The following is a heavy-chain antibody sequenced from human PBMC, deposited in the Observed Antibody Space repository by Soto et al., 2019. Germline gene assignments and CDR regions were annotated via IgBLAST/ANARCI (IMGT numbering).Heavy chain of an antibody. V-gene: IGHV5-10-1*01. CDR2: IDPSDSYT. CDR1: GYSFTSYW. J-gene: IGHJ6*02. Sequence: GESLKISCKGSGYSFTSYWISWVRRMPGKGLEWMGRIDPSDSYTNYSPSFQGHVTISADKSISTAYLQWSSLKASDTAMYYCARHGGSSPKYYYYYYGMDVWGQGTTVTVSS. CDR3: ARHGGSSPKYYYYYYGMDV. D-gene: IGHD3-10*01.